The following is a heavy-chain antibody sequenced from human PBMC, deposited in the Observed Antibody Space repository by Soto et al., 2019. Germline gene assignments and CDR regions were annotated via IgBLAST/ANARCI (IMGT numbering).Heavy chain of an antibody. CDR1: GFTVSSNY. D-gene: IGHD3-9*01. CDR3: AASPRYPGDYFDY. V-gene: IGHV3-66*01. J-gene: IGHJ4*02. Sequence: PGGSLRLSCAASGFTVSSNYMSWVRQAPGKGLEWVSVIYSGGSTYYADSVKGRFTISRDNSKNTLYLQMNSLRAEDTAVYYCAASPRYPGDYFDYWGQGTLVTVSS. CDR2: IYSGGST.